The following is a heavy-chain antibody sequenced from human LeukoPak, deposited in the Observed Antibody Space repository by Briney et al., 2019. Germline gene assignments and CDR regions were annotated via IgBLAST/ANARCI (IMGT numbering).Heavy chain of an antibody. CDR3: ARGDYYYYYMDV. CDR2: IYYSGST. CDR1: GFTFSDYY. Sequence: GSLRLSCAASGFTFSDYYMSWIRQPPGKGLEWIGYIYYSGSTNYNPSLKSRVTISVDTSKNQFSLKLSSVTAADTAVYYCARGDYYYYYMDVWGKGTTVTVSS. V-gene: IGHV4-59*01. J-gene: IGHJ6*03.